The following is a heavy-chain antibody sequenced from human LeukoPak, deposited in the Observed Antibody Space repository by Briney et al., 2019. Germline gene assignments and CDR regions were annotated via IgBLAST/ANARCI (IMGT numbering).Heavy chain of an antibody. CDR3: AKGTTYYYDSSGE. D-gene: IGHD3-22*01. J-gene: IGHJ4*02. CDR1: GFTFSSYA. Sequence: PGGSLRLSRAASGFTFSSYAMSWVRQAPGKGLEWVSAISGSGGSTYYADSVKGRFTISRDNSKNTLYLQVNSLRAEDTAVYYCAKGTTYYYDSSGEWGQGTLVTVSS. CDR2: ISGSGGST. V-gene: IGHV3-23*01.